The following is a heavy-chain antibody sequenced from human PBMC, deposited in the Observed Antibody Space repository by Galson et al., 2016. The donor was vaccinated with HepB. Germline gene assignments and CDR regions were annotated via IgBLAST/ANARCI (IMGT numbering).Heavy chain of an antibody. CDR3: AKDRDDHGDFAFDN. CDR1: GFTFSGYV. Sequence: SLRLSCAASGFTFSGYVMSWVRQAPGRGLEWVSGISRDGDSTYYADSVKGRFTISRDNSKNTLYLQMNSLGAEDTAVYYCAKDRDDHGDFAFDNWGQGTLVTVSS. J-gene: IGHJ4*02. V-gene: IGHV3-23*01. CDR2: ISRDGDST. D-gene: IGHD4-17*01.